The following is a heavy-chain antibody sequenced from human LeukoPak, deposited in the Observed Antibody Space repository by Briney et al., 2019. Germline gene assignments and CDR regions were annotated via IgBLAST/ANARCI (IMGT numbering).Heavy chain of an antibody. CDR3: TTVVRGVITYFDY. V-gene: IGHV3-15*01. CDR2: IKRKTDGGTT. Sequence: GGSLRLSCAVSGFTFSNAWMSWVRQAPGKGLEWVGRIKRKTDGGTTDYAAPVKGRFTISRDDSKSTLYLQMNSLKTDDTAVYYCTTVVRGVITYFDYWGQGTLVTVSS. D-gene: IGHD3-10*01. J-gene: IGHJ4*02. CDR1: GFTFSNAW.